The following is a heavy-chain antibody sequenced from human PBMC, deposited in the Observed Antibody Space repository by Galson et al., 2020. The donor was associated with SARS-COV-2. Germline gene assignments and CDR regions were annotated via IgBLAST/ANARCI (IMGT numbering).Heavy chain of an antibody. CDR2: ISANNVYT. CDR3: ARGGGSSDACLDY. V-gene: IGHV1-18*04. Sequence: ASVKVSCKASGYTFTSNDITWVRQAPGQGLEWMGWISANNVYTNYAQKLQGRVTMTTDISTSTAYMELTSLRSDDTAVYYCARGGGSSDACLDYWGQGTLVTVSS. J-gene: IGHJ4*02. D-gene: IGHD6-6*01. CDR1: GYTFTSND.